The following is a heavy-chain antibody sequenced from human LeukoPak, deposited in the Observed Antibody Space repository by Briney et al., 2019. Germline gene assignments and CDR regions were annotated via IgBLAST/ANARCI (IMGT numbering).Heavy chain of an antibody. Sequence: PGGSLTLSCAASGFTFSSYSMDWVRQAPGKGLEWVGVISYEERNKYYAGSMKGRFILSSDNSKNTMCLQMTSLRAEDTAVYYCAKDLAVAGYYYYGMDVWGQGTTVTVSS. V-gene: IGHV3-30*18. D-gene: IGHD6-19*01. CDR1: GFTFSSYS. J-gene: IGHJ6*02. CDR2: ISYEERNK. CDR3: AKDLAVAGYYYYGMDV.